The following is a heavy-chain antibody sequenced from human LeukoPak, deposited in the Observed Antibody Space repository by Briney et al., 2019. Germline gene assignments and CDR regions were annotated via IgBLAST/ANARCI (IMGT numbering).Heavy chain of an antibody. Sequence: SETLSLTCTVSGGSISSSSYYWGWIRQPPGKGLEWIGSIYYSGSTYYNPSLKSRVTISVETSKNQFSLKLSSVTAADTAVYYCARLWSTSCKGGSCPHQPNYWGQGTRVTVPS. D-gene: IGHD2-15*01. V-gene: IGHV4-39*01. CDR1: GGSISSSSYY. CDR2: IYYSGST. J-gene: IGHJ4*02. CDR3: ARLWSTSCKGGSCPHQPNY.